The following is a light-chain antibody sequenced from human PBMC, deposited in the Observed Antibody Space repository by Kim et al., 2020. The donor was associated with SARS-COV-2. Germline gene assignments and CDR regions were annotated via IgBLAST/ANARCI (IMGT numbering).Light chain of an antibody. CDR1: QGISSH. CDR2: AAS. J-gene: IGKJ2*01. Sequence: DIQLTQSPSFLSASVGDRVTITCRASQGISSHLAWYQQKPGKAPKLLIYAASTLQSGVPSRFSGSGSGTEFTLTISSLQPEDSATYYCQQLNSYPQTFGQGTKLEI. V-gene: IGKV1-9*01. CDR3: QQLNSYPQT.